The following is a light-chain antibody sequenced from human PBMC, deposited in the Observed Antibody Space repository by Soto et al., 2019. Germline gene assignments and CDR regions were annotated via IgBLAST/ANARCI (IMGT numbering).Light chain of an antibody. CDR3: QQYYSTPFT. CDR2: WAS. CDR1: QSVLYSSNNKNY. J-gene: IGKJ3*01. V-gene: IGKV4-1*01. Sequence: DIVMTQSPDSLAVSLGERATINCKSSQSVLYSSNNKNYVAWYQQKPGQPPKLLIYWASTRESGVPDRFSGSGSGTDFTLTISSLHAEDVAVYYCQQYYSTPFTFGPGTKVDIK.